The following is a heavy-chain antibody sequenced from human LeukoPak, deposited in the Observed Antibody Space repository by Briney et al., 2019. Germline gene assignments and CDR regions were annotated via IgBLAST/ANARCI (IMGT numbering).Heavy chain of an antibody. Sequence: NPGESLKISCQGFGYPFTNSWSGWVRPLPGKVLEWTAIIYAGNSDAKYSSSFQGQVTISADKSISTAYLQWSSLKASDTAMYYCARQVDIAVAGYDYWGQGTLITVSS. CDR3: ARQVDIAVAGYDY. J-gene: IGHJ4*02. V-gene: IGHV5-51*01. D-gene: IGHD6-13*01. CDR1: GYPFTNSW. CDR2: IYAGNSDA.